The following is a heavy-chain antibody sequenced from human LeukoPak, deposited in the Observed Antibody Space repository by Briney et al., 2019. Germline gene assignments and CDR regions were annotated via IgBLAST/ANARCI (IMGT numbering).Heavy chain of an antibody. CDR3: ATVRDNVVGGGPYYFDY. CDR1: GYTFIGYY. J-gene: IGHJ4*02. V-gene: IGHV1-2*02. Sequence: ASVKVSCKASGYTFIGYYLHWVRQAPGQGLEWMGWINPHNDDTNYAQKFQGRATMTRDTSITTAYMELSRLEPVYTGLYLFATVRDNVVGGGPYYFDYWGQGTLVTVSS. D-gene: IGHD3-16*01. CDR2: INPHNDDT.